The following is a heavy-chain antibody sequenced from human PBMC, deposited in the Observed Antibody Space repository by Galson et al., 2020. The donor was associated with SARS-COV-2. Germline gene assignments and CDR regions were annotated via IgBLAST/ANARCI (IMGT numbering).Heavy chain of an antibody. Sequence: GGSLRLSCAASGFPFSTSEMNWVRQAPGKGLEWVSYISFSGTTIYYGDSVKGRFTISRDNAKNSLYLQMNSLRAEDTAIYYCASWGYFDFWGRGTLVTVSS. V-gene: IGHV3-48*03. J-gene: IGHJ2*01. CDR1: GFPFSTSE. CDR3: ASWGYFDF. D-gene: IGHD3-16*01. CDR2: ISFSGTTI.